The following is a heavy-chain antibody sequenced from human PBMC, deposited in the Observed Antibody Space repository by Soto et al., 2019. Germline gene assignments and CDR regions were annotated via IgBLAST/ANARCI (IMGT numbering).Heavy chain of an antibody. CDR3: ATYGGDTGRFDY. CDR2: SGTT. V-gene: IGHV4-39*01. CDR1: GGSMSSSRYY. Sequence: PSETLSLTCTVSGGSMSSSRYYWGWIRQPPGKGLEWIGSGTTYYNPSLKSRVTISVDTSKNQFSLRLSSVTAADTAVYYCATYGGDTGRFDYWGPGTLVTVSS. J-gene: IGHJ4*02. D-gene: IGHD2-21*01.